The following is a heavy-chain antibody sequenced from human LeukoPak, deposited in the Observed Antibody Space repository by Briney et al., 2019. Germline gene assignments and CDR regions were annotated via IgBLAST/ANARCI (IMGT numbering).Heavy chain of an antibody. D-gene: IGHD6-13*01. Sequence: GGSLRLSCAAAGFTFSSYGMHWVRQAPGKGLEWVAVISYDGSNKYYADSVKGRFTISRDNSKNTLYLQMNSLRAEDTAVYYCAKGEQQLELDYWGQGTLVTVSS. J-gene: IGHJ4*02. CDR1: GFTFSSYG. CDR3: AKGEQQLELDY. V-gene: IGHV3-30*18. CDR2: ISYDGSNK.